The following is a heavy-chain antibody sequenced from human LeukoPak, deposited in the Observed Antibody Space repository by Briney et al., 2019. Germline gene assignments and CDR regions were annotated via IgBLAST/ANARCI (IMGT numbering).Heavy chain of an antibody. V-gene: IGHV3-21*01. Sequence: GGSLRLSCAASGFTFSSYSMNWVRQAPGKGLEWVSSISSSSSYIYYADSVKGRFTISRDNAKNSLYLQMNSLRAEDTAVYYCASGSDSSGYYFDYWGQGTLVTVSS. J-gene: IGHJ4*02. CDR1: GFTFSSYS. D-gene: IGHD3-22*01. CDR3: ASGSDSSGYYFDY. CDR2: ISSSSSYI.